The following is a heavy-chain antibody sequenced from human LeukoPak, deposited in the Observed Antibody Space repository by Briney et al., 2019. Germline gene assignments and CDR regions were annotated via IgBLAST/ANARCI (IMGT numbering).Heavy chain of an antibody. CDR2: ISSSGSAM. V-gene: IGHV3-48*03. CDR3: ARDVAPIDY. CDR1: GFTFSSYE. J-gene: IGHJ4*02. Sequence: GGSLRLSCAASGFTFSSYEMNWVRQAPGKGLEWVSYISSSGSAMYYADSMRGRFTISRDNAKNSLYLQMNSLRAENTAVYYCARDVAPIDYWGQGTLVTVSS.